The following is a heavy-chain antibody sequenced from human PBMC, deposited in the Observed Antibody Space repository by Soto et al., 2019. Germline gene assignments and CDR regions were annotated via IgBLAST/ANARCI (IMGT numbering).Heavy chain of an antibody. CDR1: GYTFTSYD. Sequence: ASVKVSCKASGYTFTSYDINWVRQATGQGLEWMGWMDPNSGNTGYAQKFQGRVTMTRNTSISTAYMELSSLRSEDTAVYYCAREAWVPTYYDFWSGPTPSGGMDVWGQGTTVTVSS. CDR3: AREAWVPTYYDFWSGPTPSGGMDV. CDR2: MDPNSGNT. J-gene: IGHJ6*02. D-gene: IGHD3-3*01. V-gene: IGHV1-8*01.